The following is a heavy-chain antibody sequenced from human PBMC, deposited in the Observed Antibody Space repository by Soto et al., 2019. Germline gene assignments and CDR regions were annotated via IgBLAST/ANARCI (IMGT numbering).Heavy chain of an antibody. Sequence: PGGSLRLSCAASGFSFSSYRMNWVRQAPGKGLEWVSFFGSSSTYIYYADSVKGRFTISRDNAKNSLYLQMNSLRAEDTAVYYCARAPDYYDSSINFDYWGQGALVTVSS. CDR3: ARAPDYYDSSINFDY. D-gene: IGHD3-22*01. J-gene: IGHJ4*02. CDR1: GFSFSSYR. CDR2: FGSSSTYI. V-gene: IGHV3-21*01.